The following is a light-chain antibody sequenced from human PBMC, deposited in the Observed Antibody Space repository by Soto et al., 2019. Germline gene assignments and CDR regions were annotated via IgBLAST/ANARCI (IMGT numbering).Light chain of an antibody. CDR3: CSYAGSYYV. V-gene: IGLV2-11*01. Sequence: QSPLTQPRSVSGSPGQSVTLSCTGTSSDVGGYNYVSWYQQHPGKAPQLMIYDVSKRPSVVPDRFSGSKSGNTASLTSSGLQAEDEAVSYSCSYAGSYYVFGTGTKVTVL. J-gene: IGLJ1*01. CDR1: SSDVGGYNY. CDR2: DVS.